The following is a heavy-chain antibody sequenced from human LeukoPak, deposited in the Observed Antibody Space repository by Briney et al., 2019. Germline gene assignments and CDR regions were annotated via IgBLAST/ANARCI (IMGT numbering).Heavy chain of an antibody. CDR1: GGSISSYY. Sequence: TLSLTCTVSGGSISSYYWSWIRQPPGKGLEWIGYIYYSGSTNYNPSLKSRVTISVDTSKNQFSLKLSSVTAADTAVYYCARGGGYYDSSGYSYWGQGTLVTVSS. V-gene: IGHV4-59*01. CDR3: ARGGGYYDSSGYSY. J-gene: IGHJ4*02. CDR2: IYYSGST. D-gene: IGHD3-22*01.